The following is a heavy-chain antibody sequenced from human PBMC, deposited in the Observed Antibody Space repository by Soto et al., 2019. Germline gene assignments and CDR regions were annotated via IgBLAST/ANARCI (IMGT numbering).Heavy chain of an antibody. D-gene: IGHD1-7*01. CDR1: GYTFTSYA. V-gene: IGHV1-3*01. J-gene: IGHJ6*03. Sequence: ASVKVSCKASGYTFTSYAMHWVRQAPGQRLEWMGRINAGNGNTKYSQKFQGRVTITRDTSASTAYMELSSLRSEDTAVYYCATLKLTNYNYYYHMDVWGKGTTVTVSS. CDR3: ATLKLTNYNYYYHMDV. CDR2: INAGNGNT.